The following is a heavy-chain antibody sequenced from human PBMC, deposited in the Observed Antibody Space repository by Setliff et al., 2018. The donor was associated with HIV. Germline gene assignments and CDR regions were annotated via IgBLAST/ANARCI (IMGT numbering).Heavy chain of an antibody. CDR2: INTSGTT. D-gene: IGHD3-22*01. Sequence: SETLSLTCTVSGGSISSYYWSWIRQPPGKGLEWIGYINTSGTTNYNPSLKSRVTISVDTSKNQFSLKLSSVTAADTAVYFCARQTYYYDNSGHSWFDPWGQGTLVTVSS. V-gene: IGHV4-4*09. J-gene: IGHJ5*02. CDR1: GGSISSYY. CDR3: ARQTYYYDNSGHSWFDP.